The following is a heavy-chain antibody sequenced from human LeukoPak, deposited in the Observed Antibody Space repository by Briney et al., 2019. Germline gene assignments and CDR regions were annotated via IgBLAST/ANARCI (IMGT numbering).Heavy chain of an antibody. CDR3: ARDKKCGSTSCYRYYYYGMDV. J-gene: IGHJ6*02. CDR2: IWYDGSNK. Sequence: PGGSLRLSCAASGFTFSSYGMHWVRQAPGKGLEWVAVIWYDGSNKYYADSVKGRFTISRDNSKNTLYLQMNSLRAEDTAVYYCARDKKCGSTSCYRYYYYGMDVWGQGATVTVSS. D-gene: IGHD2-2*01. V-gene: IGHV3-33*01. CDR1: GFTFSSYG.